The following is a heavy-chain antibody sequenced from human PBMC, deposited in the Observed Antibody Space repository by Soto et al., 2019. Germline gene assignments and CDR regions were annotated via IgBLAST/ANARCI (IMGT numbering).Heavy chain of an antibody. CDR1: GGSCSGYY. Sequence: PSETLSLTCAVYGGSCSGYYWSWIRQPPGKGLEWIGEINHSGSTNYNPSLKSRVTISVDTSKNQFSLKLSSVTAADTAVYYCARAEGPLDYRGQGTLVTVSS. J-gene: IGHJ4*02. CDR3: ARAEGPLDY. CDR2: INHSGST. V-gene: IGHV4-34*01.